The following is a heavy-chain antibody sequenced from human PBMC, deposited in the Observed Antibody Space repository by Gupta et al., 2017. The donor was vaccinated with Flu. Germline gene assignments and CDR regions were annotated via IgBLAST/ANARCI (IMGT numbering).Heavy chain of an antibody. Sequence: VRQAPGQGLEWMGGIIPVFGTAHYAQKFQGRVTITADKSTATAYMEFRRLTSDDTAVYYCASVNYYETSGYWASFDYWGQGTLVTVSS. V-gene: IGHV1-69*06. D-gene: IGHD3-22*01. CDR3: ASVNYYETSGYWASFDY. J-gene: IGHJ4*02. CDR2: IIPVFGTA.